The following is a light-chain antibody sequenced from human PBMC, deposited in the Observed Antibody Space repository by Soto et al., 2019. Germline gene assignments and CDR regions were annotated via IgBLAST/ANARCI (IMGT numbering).Light chain of an antibody. CDR2: DVS. Sequence: QSALTQPASVSGSPGESITLSYTGTSSDVGAYNYVSWYQQHPGKAPKLMIYDVSNRPSGVSDRFSGSKSGNTASLTISGLQAEDEADYYCSSFTSSSNWVFGGGTKLTVL. J-gene: IGLJ3*02. CDR3: SSFTSSSNWV. CDR1: SSDVGAYNY. V-gene: IGLV2-14*01.